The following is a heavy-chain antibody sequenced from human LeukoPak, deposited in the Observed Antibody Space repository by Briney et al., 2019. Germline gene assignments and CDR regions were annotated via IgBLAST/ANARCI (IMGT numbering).Heavy chain of an antibody. V-gene: IGHV4-59*01. D-gene: IGHD3-10*02. Sequence: SETLSLTCAVYGGSFSGYYWSWIRQPPGKGLEWITYSSYTGSTNYNPSLKSRVTISVDTSKNQFSLRLRSVTAADTAVYYCGRFIPSSGIDPWGQGTLVTVSS. CDR3: GRFIPSSGIDP. CDR2: SSYTGST. J-gene: IGHJ5*02. CDR1: GGSFSGYY.